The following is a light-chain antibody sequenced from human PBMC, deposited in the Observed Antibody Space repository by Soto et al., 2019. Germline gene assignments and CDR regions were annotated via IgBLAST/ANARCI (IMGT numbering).Light chain of an antibody. CDR3: QQSYSIPFT. Sequence: DIQMTQSPSTLSASVGDRVTITCRASQGISTWLAWYQQKPGKAPELLISDASSLKSGVPSRFSGRGSGTEFTLTISSLQPADFATYYCQQSYSIPFTFGPGTKVDIK. CDR2: DAS. CDR1: QGISTW. V-gene: IGKV1-5*01. J-gene: IGKJ3*01.